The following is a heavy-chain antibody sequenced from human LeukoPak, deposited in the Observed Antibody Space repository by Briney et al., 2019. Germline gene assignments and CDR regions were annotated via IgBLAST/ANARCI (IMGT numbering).Heavy chain of an antibody. V-gene: IGHV3-23*01. Sequence: GGSLRLSCAVSGFTLSSYAMSWVRQAPAKGLEWVSAGSGSGGSTYYADPVKGGFTISRDNFKNTLYLQMNRLRAEDKPVYYCAKASAMIVVVSKHLDYWGQGTLVTVSS. CDR3: AKASAMIVVVSKHLDY. CDR2: GSGSGGST. J-gene: IGHJ4*02. D-gene: IGHD3-22*01. CDR1: GFTLSSYA.